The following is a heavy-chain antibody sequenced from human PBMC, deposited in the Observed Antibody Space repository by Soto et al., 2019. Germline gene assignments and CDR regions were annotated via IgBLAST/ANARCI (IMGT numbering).Heavy chain of an antibody. Sequence: GGSLRLSCAASGFTFSSYDMHWVRQATGKGLEWVSAIGTAGDTYYPGSVKGRFTISRENAKNSLYLQMNSLRAEDTAVYYCARGRYKYSSGWYILWGQGTLVTVSS. CDR1: GFTFSSYD. J-gene: IGHJ4*02. CDR3: ARGRYKYSSGWYIL. V-gene: IGHV3-13*01. D-gene: IGHD6-19*01. CDR2: IGTAGDT.